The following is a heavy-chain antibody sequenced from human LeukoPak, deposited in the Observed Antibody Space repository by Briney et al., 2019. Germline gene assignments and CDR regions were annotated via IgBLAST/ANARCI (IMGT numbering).Heavy chain of an antibody. CDR3: ASEFQGYSYGPGPDSSGYL. CDR2: ISSSGSTI. J-gene: IGHJ5*02. CDR1: GFTFSSYE. V-gene: IGHV3-48*03. Sequence: GGSLRLSCAASGFTFSSYEMNWVRQAPGKGLEWVSYISSSGSTIYYADSVKGRFTTSRDNAKNSLCLQMNSLRAEDTAVYYCASEFQGYSYGPGPDSSGYLWGQGTLVTVSS. D-gene: IGHD5-18*01.